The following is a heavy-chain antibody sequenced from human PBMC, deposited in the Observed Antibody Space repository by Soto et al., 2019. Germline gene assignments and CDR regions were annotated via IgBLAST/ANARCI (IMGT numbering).Heavy chain of an antibody. CDR2: ITGSGGST. CDR3: AKIPHSSSWYLDAFDS. J-gene: IGHJ3*02. D-gene: IGHD6-13*01. Sequence: EVQLLESGGGLVQPGGSLRLSCAASGFTFSSYAMSWVRQAPGKGLEWVSAITGSGGSTYYADSVKGRFTISRDNSKKTLYLQMNSLRAEDTAVYYCAKIPHSSSWYLDAFDSWGQGTMVTVSS. V-gene: IGHV3-23*01. CDR1: GFTFSSYA.